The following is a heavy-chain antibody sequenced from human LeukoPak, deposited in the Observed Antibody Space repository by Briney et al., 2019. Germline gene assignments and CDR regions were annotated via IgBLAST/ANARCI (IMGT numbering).Heavy chain of an antibody. CDR3: AKDAGPQQLVFFDS. J-gene: IGHJ4*02. Sequence: GRSLRPSCTATGFTFSNFGTAWARHAPGHGLEWVSTISGSGGNMYQADSVKGRFTISRDNSRSTLYLQMNSLRAEDTAVYYCAKDAGPQQLVFFDSWGQGTLVTVSS. V-gene: IGHV3-23*01. D-gene: IGHD6-6*01. CDR2: ISGSGGNM. CDR1: GFTFSNFG.